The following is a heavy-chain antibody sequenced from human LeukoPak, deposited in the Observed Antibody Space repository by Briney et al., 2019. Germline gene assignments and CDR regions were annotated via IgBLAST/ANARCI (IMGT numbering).Heavy chain of an antibody. D-gene: IGHD1-26*01. CDR1: GGSISSTSYY. CDR2: IYYSGST. CDR3: GRTGRELLLNY. Sequence: SETLSLTCTVSGGSISSTSYYWGWIRQPPGKELEWIGTIYYSGSTFYNPSLKSRVTISADTSKNQFSLKLSSVTAADTAVYYCGRTGRELLLNYWGQGTLVTVSS. J-gene: IGHJ4*02. V-gene: IGHV4-39*01.